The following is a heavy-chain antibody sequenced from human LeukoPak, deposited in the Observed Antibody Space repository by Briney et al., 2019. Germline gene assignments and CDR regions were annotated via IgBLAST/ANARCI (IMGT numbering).Heavy chain of an antibody. CDR2: MKQDGSEK. J-gene: IGHJ6*02. CDR3: VRAMDV. CDR1: GFAFSSYW. V-gene: IGHV3-7*04. Sequence: PGGSLRLSCVAPGFAFSSYWMSWIRKAPGKGLEWVANMKQDGSEKYYVDQVKGRFTISRDNAKNSVYLQMNSLRAEDTAVYYCVRAMDVWGQGTTVTVSS.